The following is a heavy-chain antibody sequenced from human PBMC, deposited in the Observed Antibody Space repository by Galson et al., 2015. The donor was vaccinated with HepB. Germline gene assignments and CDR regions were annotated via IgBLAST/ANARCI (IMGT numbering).Heavy chain of an antibody. CDR2: IIPILGIA. V-gene: IGHV1-69*04. CDR1: GGTFSSYT. J-gene: IGHJ4*02. Sequence: SVKVSCKASGGTFSSYTNSWVRQAPGQGLEWMGRIIPILGIANYAQKFQGRVTITADKSTSTAYMELSSLRSEDTAVYYCARDREGAAVAGWEGYFDYWGQGTLVTVSS. D-gene: IGHD6-19*01. CDR3: ARDREGAAVAGWEGYFDY.